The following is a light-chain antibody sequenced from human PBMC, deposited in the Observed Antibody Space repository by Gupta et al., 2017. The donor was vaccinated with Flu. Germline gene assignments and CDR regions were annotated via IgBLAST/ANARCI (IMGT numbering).Light chain of an antibody. CDR1: ISNIGAGYD. CDR3: QSYDNSLSGSKV. Sequence: QFVLTQPPSLSGAPGHRVTIPCTGSISNIGAGYDVHWYQQVPGRAPKRLIFGNNNRPSGVADRFSGSKSGTSASLAIAGLQAEDEADYYGQSYDNSLSGSKVFGGGTKLTVL. V-gene: IGLV1-40*01. J-gene: IGLJ3*02. CDR2: GNN.